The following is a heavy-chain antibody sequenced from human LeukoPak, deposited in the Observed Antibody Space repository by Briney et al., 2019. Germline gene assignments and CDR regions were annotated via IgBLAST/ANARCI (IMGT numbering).Heavy chain of an antibody. CDR3: AKDWTPHNRVYDCLDA. V-gene: IGHV3-23*01. CDR2: IGSGADL. J-gene: IGHJ5*02. D-gene: IGHD3-16*01. Sequence: PGGSMRLSCVGSGFAFGVHAMSWVRQPPGKGPEWVATIGSGADLFYAESVKGRFTISRDDPRNTVWLQMNSLRAEDTALYYCAKDWTPHNRVYDCLDAWGQGTQVTVSS. CDR1: GFAFGVHA.